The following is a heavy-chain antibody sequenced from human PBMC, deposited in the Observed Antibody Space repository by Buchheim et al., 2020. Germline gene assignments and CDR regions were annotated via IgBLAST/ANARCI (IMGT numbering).Heavy chain of an antibody. D-gene: IGHD2-15*01. CDR2: LYYSGST. Sequence: QLQLQESGPGLVKPSETLSLTCTVSGGSISSSSYYWGWIRQPPGKGLEWIGSLYYSGSTYYNPSLKSRVTISVDTSKNQFSLKLSSVTAADTAVYYCARRIVVAATPGAFDIWGQGT. CDR3: ARRIVVAATPGAFDI. J-gene: IGHJ3*02. CDR1: GGSISSSSYY. V-gene: IGHV4-39*01.